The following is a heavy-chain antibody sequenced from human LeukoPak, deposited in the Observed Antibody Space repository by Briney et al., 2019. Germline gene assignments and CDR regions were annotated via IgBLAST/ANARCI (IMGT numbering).Heavy chain of an antibody. V-gene: IGHV1-18*01. J-gene: IGHJ4*02. D-gene: IGHD5-12*01. Sequence: AAVKVSCKASGYTFTNYGISWVRQAPGQGREGVGWISGYNGNTNYAQKSQGRVTMTTDTSTNTAHMELRSLRSDDTAIYYCARDCGYQCLFDYWGQGTLVTVSS. CDR3: ARDCGYQCLFDY. CDR2: ISGYNGNT. CDR1: GYTFTNYG.